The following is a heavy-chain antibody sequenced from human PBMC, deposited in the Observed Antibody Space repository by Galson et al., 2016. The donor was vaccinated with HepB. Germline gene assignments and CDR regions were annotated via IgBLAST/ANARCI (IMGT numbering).Heavy chain of an antibody. CDR1: GFPFSSYG. V-gene: IGHV3-33*06. Sequence: SLRLSCAASGFPFSSYGMHWVRQAPGKGLEWVAVIWYDGSNKYYADSVKGRFTISRDNSKNTLYLQMNSLRAEDTAAYYCAKGWDSGSGLCDNWGQGTLVTVSS. CDR3: AKGWDSGSGLCDN. CDR2: IWYDGSNK. J-gene: IGHJ4*02. D-gene: IGHD1-26*01.